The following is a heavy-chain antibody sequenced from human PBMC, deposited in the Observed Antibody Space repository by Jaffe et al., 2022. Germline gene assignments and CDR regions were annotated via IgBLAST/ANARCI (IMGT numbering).Heavy chain of an antibody. CDR2: ISWNGDSL. Sequence: EVQLVESGGGLVQPGRSLILSCVGSGFTFDNYAMHWVRQVPGKGLEWVSGISWNGDSLGYADSVKGRFTLSRDNAKNSLYLQMNSLRTEDTAFYYCAKDRFSGSVVPLQGRATDAFEIWGRGTMVTVSS. J-gene: IGHJ3*02. D-gene: IGHD3-10*01. CDR3: AKDRFSGSVVPLQGRATDAFEI. V-gene: IGHV3-9*01. CDR1: GFTFDNYA.